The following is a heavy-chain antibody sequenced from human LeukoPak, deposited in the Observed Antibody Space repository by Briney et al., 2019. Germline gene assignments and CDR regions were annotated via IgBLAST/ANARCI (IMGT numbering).Heavy chain of an antibody. CDR2: IYYSGST. Sequence: PSETLSLTCTVSGGSINSGGYYWSWIRQHPGKGLEWIGCIYYSGSTYYNPSLKRRISISIDTSKNQFSLKLSSVTAADTAVYYCARSSWELLGQYYGMDVWGQGTTVTVSS. V-gene: IGHV4-31*03. CDR1: GGSINSGGYY. CDR3: ARSSWELLGQYYGMDV. D-gene: IGHD1-26*01. J-gene: IGHJ6*02.